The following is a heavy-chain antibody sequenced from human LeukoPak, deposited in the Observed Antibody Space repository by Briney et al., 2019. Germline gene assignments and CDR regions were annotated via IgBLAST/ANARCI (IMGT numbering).Heavy chain of an antibody. J-gene: IGHJ4*02. Sequence: PGGSLRLSCAASGVTFSSNCMNWGRQTPGKGREWGSGMSGSGDSTFYADSVKGRFTISRDNSRNTLYLQMSSLRPEDTAVYYCTKWSGFGDDWGQGTLVTVSS. D-gene: IGHD3-10*01. CDR2: MSGSGDST. V-gene: IGHV3-23*01. CDR1: GVTFSSNC. CDR3: TKWSGFGDD.